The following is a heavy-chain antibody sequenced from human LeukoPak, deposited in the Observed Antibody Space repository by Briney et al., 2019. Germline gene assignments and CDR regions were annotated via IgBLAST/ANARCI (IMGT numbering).Heavy chain of an antibody. J-gene: IGHJ4*02. CDR1: GFTFSSYA. V-gene: IGHV3-30*01. CDR2: ISYDGSNT. CDR3: AREEGDLPLFDY. Sequence: GRSLRLSCAASGFTFSSYAIHWVRQAPGKGLEWEAVISYDGSNTYYADSVKGRFTISRDNSKNTLYLQMNSLRAEDTAVYYCAREEGDLPLFDYWGQGTLVTVSS.